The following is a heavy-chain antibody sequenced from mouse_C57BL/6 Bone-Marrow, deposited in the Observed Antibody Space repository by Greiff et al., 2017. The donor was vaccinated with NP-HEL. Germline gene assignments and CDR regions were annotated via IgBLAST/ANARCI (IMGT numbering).Heavy chain of an antibody. V-gene: IGHV1-59*01. D-gene: IGHD1-1*01. CDR3: ARYYFWYFDV. Sequence: VQLQQSGAELVRPGTSVKLSCKASGYTFTSYWMHWVKQRPGQGLEWIGVIDPSDSYTNYNQKFKGKATLTVDTSSSTAYMQLSSLTSEDSAVYYCARYYFWYFDVWGTGTTVTVSS. CDR1: GYTFTSYW. J-gene: IGHJ1*03. CDR2: IDPSDSYT.